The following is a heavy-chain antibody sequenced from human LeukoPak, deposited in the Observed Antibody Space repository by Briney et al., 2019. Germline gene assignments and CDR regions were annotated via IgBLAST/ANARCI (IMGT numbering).Heavy chain of an antibody. J-gene: IGHJ5*02. D-gene: IGHD3-10*01. Sequence: ASVKVSCKVSGYTLTELSMHWVRQAPGKGLEWMGGFDPEDGETIYAQKFQGRVTMTEDTSTDTAYMELSSLRSDDTAVYYCARDPLYGSGSYDWFDPWGQGTLVTVSS. CDR2: FDPEDGET. V-gene: IGHV1-24*01. CDR1: GYTLTELS. CDR3: ARDPLYGSGSYDWFDP.